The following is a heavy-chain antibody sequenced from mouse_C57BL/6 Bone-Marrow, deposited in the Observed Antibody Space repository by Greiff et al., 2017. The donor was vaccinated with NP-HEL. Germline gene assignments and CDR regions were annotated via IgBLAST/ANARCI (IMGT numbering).Heavy chain of an antibody. CDR3: ARGGGSSFYYYAMDY. CDR2: IHPNSGST. Sequence: QVQLKQSGAELVKPGASVKLSCKASGYTFTSYWMHWVKQRPGQGLEWIGMIHPNSGSTNYNEKFKSKATLTVDKSSSTAYMQLSSLTSEDSAVYYCARGGGSSFYYYAMDYWGQGTSVTVSS. J-gene: IGHJ4*01. D-gene: IGHD1-1*01. V-gene: IGHV1-64*01. CDR1: GYTFTSYW.